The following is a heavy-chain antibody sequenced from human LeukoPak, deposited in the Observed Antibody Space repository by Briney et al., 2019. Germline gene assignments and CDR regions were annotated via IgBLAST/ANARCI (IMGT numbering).Heavy chain of an antibody. D-gene: IGHD2-21*02. CDR3: AKGKGAYCDGDCSGRILDY. V-gene: IGHV3-66*01. J-gene: IGHJ4*02. CDR2: IYSGGST. Sequence: GGSLRLSCAASGFTVSSNYMSWVRQAPGKGLEWVSVIYSGGSTYYADSVKGRFTISRDNSKSTLYLQMNSLRAEDTAVYYCAKGKGAYCDGDCSGRILDYWGQGILVTVSS. CDR1: GFTVSSNY.